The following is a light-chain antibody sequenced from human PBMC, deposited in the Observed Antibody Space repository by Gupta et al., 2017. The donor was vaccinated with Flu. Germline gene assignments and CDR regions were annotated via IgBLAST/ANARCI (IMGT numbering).Light chain of an antibody. CDR2: GAS. CDR3: QQYNNWPPWT. V-gene: IGKV3-15*01. CDR1: QIVSSN. Sequence: IVMTQSPATLSVSPGERATLSCRASQIVSSNLAWYQQKPGQAPRLLIDGASTRATGIPARFSGSGSGREFTLTISSLQSEDFAVYYCQQYNNWPPWTFGQGTKVEIK. J-gene: IGKJ1*01.